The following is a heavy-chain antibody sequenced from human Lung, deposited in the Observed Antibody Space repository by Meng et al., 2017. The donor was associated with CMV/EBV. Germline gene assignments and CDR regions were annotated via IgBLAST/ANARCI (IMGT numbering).Heavy chain of an antibody. CDR2: ISTRGTTI. CDR1: GFTFSGHE. CDR3: ATYNGYSLFFDY. Sequence: SCATSGFTFSGHEMNWVRQAPGKGLEWVSYISTRGTTIYYADSVKGRFTISRDNAKGSLFLQMNNLRAEDTAIYFCATYNGYSLFFDYWGQGALVTVSS. D-gene: IGHD5-18*01. J-gene: IGHJ4*02. V-gene: IGHV3-48*03.